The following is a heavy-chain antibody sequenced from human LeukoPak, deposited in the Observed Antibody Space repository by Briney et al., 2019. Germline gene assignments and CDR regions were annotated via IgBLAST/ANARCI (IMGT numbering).Heavy chain of an antibody. CDR3: ARGTGEDIVVVPDNNWFDP. D-gene: IGHD2-2*01. CDR2: IYYSGST. CDR1: GGSISSGGYY. V-gene: IGHV4-31*01. Sequence: SETLSLTCTVSGGSISSGGYYWSWIRQHPGKGLEWIGYIYYSGSTYYNPSLKSQVTISVDTSKNQFSLKLSSVTAADTAVYYCARGTGEDIVVVPDNNWFDPWGQGTLVTVSS. J-gene: IGHJ5*02.